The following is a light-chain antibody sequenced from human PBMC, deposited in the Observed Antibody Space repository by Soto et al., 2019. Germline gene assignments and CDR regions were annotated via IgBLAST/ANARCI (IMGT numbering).Light chain of an antibody. V-gene: IGKV3-15*01. CDR3: QGQLT. CDR1: QSVSSN. CDR2: GAS. J-gene: IGKJ4*01. Sequence: EIVMTQSPATLSVSPGERATLSCRASQSVSSNLAWYQQKPGQAPRLLIYGASTRATGIPARFSGSGSGTEFPLTNSSLQSEDFAVYYCQGQLTFGGGTTVEIK.